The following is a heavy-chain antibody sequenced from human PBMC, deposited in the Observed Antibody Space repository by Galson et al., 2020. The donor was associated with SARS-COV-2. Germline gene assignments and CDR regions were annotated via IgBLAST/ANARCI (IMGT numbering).Heavy chain of an antibody. CDR3: AKDRGYYAGIDACDI. CDR2: IGPGGGTT. D-gene: IGHD3-22*01. CDR1: DFTFSTYT. V-gene: IGHV3-23*01. Sequence: GGSLRLSCAASDFTFSTYTMSWVRQAPGKGLEWVSAIGPGGGTTHYADPVRGRFTISRDNSKNTLYLQMNSLRAEDTAVYYCAKDRGYYAGIDACDIWCQGTVVTVSS. J-gene: IGHJ3*02.